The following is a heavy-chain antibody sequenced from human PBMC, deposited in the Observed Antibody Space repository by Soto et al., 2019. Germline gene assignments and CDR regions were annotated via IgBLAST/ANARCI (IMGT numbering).Heavy chain of an antibody. V-gene: IGHV3-15*01. CDR2: IKSKTDGGTT. CDR1: GFTFSNAW. Sequence: GSLRLSCAASGFTFSNAWMSWVRQAPGKGLEWVGHIKSKTDGGTTDYAAPVKGRFTISRDDSKNTLYLQMNSLKTEDTAVYYCTVRGVITKSDYWGQGTLVTVSS. D-gene: IGHD3-10*01. J-gene: IGHJ4*02. CDR3: TVRGVITKSDY.